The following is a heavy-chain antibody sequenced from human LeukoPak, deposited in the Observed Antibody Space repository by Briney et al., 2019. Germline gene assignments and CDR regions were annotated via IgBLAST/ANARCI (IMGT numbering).Heavy chain of an antibody. CDR1: GFSFSDTW. V-gene: IGHV3-74*01. Sequence: GGSLRLSCAASGFSFSDTWMHWVRQAPGKGLVWVSRINSDGSSTSYADSVKGRFTISRDNAKNTLYLQMNSLRAEDTAVYYCAREVSYDSSFDAFDIWGQGTMVTVSS. CDR3: AREVSYDSSFDAFDI. J-gene: IGHJ3*02. CDR2: INSDGSST. D-gene: IGHD3-22*01.